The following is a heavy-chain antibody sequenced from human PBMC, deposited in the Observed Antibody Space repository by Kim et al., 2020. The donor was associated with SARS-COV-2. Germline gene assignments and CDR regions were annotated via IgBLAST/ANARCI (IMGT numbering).Heavy chain of an antibody. J-gene: IGHJ6*02. Sequence: GGSLRLSCAASGFTFSSYAMHWVRQAPGKGLEWVAVISYDGSNKYYADSVKGRFTISRDNSKNTLYLQMNSLRAEDTAVYYCARGLLWFGELYVNYYYGMDVWGQGTTVTVSS. CDR2: ISYDGSNK. CDR3: ARGLLWFGELYVNYYYGMDV. V-gene: IGHV3-30*04. CDR1: GFTFSSYA. D-gene: IGHD3-10*01.